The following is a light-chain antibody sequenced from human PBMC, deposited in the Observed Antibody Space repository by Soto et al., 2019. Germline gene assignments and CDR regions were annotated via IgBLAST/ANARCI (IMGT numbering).Light chain of an antibody. Sequence: QSALTQPPSASGSPGQSVTISCTGTSSDVGGYNYVSWYPQHPGKAPKLMIYEVSKRPSGVPDRFSGSKSGNTASLTVSGLQAEDEAEYYCSSYAGSNNFVVFGGGTKLTVL. CDR2: EVS. CDR1: SSDVGGYNY. J-gene: IGLJ2*01. CDR3: SSYAGSNNFVV. V-gene: IGLV2-8*01.